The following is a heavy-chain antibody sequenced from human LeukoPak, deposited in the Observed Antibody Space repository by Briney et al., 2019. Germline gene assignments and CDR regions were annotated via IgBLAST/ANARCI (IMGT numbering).Heavy chain of an antibody. Sequence: PGGSLRLSCAASGFTVSNNYMSWVRQAPGKGLVWVSSIYSGGSTYYTDSVKGRFTISRDNSKNTLYLQMNSLRAEDTAVYYCAKDALVSVAGLFDYWGQGTLVTVSS. J-gene: IGHJ4*02. D-gene: IGHD6-19*01. CDR3: AKDALVSVAGLFDY. CDR1: GFTVSNNY. CDR2: IYSGGST. V-gene: IGHV3-66*01.